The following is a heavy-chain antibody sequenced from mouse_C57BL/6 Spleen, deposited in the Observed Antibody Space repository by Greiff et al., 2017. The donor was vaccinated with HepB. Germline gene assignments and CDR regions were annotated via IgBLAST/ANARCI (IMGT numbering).Heavy chain of an antibody. CDR1: GYSFTGYY. V-gene: IGHV1-42*01. Sequence: VQLQQSGPELVKPGASVKISCKASGYSFTGYYMNWVKQSPEKSLEWIGEINPSTGGTTYNQKFKAKATLTVDKSSSTAYMQLKSLTSEDSAVYYCARSRYYYGSPYAMDYWGQGTSVTVSS. CDR2: INPSTGGT. CDR3: ARSRYYYGSPYAMDY. D-gene: IGHD1-1*01. J-gene: IGHJ4*01.